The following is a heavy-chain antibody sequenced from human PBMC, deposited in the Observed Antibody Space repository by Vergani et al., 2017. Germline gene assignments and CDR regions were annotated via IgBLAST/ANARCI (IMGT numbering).Heavy chain of an antibody. D-gene: IGHD3-22*01. Sequence: QVQLVESGGGVVQPGRSLRLSCAASGFTFSSYAMHWVRQAPGKGLEWVAVISYDGSNKYCADSVKGRFTISRDNSKNTLYLQMNSLRAEDTAVYYCARDTYDSSGYYHYYYMDVWGKGTTVTVSS. J-gene: IGHJ6*03. V-gene: IGHV3-30-3*01. CDR1: GFTFSSYA. CDR2: ISYDGSNK. CDR3: ARDTYDSSGYYHYYYMDV.